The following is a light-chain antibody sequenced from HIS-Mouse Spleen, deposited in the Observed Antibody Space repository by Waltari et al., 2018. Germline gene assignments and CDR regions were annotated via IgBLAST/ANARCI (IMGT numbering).Light chain of an antibody. J-gene: IGLJ2*01. CDR3: YSTDSSGNHRV. V-gene: IGLV3-10*01. Sequence: SYELTQPPSVSVSPGQTARITCSGDALPKKYAYRYQPKSGQATVLVVYGDSKRPSGNAEGFSGSGSWTMATLTISGAQVEDEADYYCYSTDSSGNHRVFGGGTKLTVL. CDR1: ALPKKY. CDR2: GDS.